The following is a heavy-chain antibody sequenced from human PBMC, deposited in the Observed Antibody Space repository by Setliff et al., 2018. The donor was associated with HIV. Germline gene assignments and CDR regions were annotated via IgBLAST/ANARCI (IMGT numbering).Heavy chain of an antibody. D-gene: IGHD2-15*01. J-gene: IGHJ6*03. V-gene: IGHV4-61*02. CDR1: GGSISSGSYY. CDR3: ALTGHRLLRGYMDV. CDR2: IYTPGIT. Sequence: LSLTCTVSGGSISSGSYYWSWIRQPAGKGLEWIGRIYTPGITNYIPSLKSRVTISLDTSKNQFSLKLTSVTAADTAVYYCALTGHRLLRGYMDVWGKGTTVTVSS.